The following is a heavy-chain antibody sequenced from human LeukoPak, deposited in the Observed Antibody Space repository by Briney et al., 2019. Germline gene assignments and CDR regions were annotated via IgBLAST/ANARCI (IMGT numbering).Heavy chain of an antibody. CDR2: ISYDGRKT. CDR1: GFTFSSYG. V-gene: IGHV3-30*18. CDR3: AKDVGGGYTYYYLNY. Sequence: GGSLRLSCAASGFTFSSYGMHWVRQAPGKGLEWVAVISYDGRKTYYADSVKGRFTISRDNSKNTVFLQMNSLRAEDTAVYYCAKDVGGGYTYYYLNYWGQGTLVTVSS. J-gene: IGHJ4*02. D-gene: IGHD3-22*01.